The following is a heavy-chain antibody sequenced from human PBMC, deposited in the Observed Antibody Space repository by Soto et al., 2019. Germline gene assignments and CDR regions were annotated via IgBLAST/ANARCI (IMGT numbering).Heavy chain of an antibody. CDR2: ISPYNGNT. J-gene: IGHJ4*02. V-gene: IGHV1-18*04. CDR3: ARDFGSDLSAPGAVFDY. D-gene: IGHD3-3*01. Sequence: GASVKVSCKASGYFFTTYGISWVRQAPGQGLEWMGWISPYNGNTKYAQSFQGRVTMTTDTSTYTAYMELRSLRSDDPAVYYCARDFGSDLSAPGAVFDYWGQGTVLTVSS. CDR1: GYFFTTYG.